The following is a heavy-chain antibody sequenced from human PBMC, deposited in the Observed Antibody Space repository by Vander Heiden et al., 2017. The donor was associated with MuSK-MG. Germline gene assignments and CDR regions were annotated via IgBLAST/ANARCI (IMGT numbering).Heavy chain of an antibody. J-gene: IGHJ3*02. CDR1: GFTFSSSA. Sequence: EVQLLEAGGGLVQPGGSRRLSCAASGFTFSSSAMNWVRQAPGKGLEWVSVISGSGSIIYYADSEKGRFTISRDNSKNTLYLQMNSLRVEDTAVYYCAKGGRSDAFDIWGQGTMVTVSS. V-gene: IGHV3-23*01. CDR2: ISGSGSII. CDR3: AKGGRSDAFDI.